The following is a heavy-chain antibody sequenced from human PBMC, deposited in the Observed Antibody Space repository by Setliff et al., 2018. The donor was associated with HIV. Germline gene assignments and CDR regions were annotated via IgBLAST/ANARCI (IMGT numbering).Heavy chain of an antibody. Sequence: GESLKISCQGLGNMFTNNWIAWVRQMPGKGLEWMGIIYPADSDTTYNPSFQGQVAISADKSISTAYLQWSTLKASDTAMYYCARAVREKVFRFLEWPAYYDSWGQGTLVTVSS. CDR3: ARAVREKVFRFLEWPAYYDS. V-gene: IGHV5-51*01. D-gene: IGHD3-3*01. CDR2: IYPADSDT. CDR1: GNMFTNNW. J-gene: IGHJ4*02.